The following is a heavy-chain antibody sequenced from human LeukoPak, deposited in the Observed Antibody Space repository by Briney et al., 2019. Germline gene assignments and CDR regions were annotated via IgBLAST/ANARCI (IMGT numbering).Heavy chain of an antibody. D-gene: IGHD3-10*01. CDR1: GFTFSIYG. CDR2: IWNDGGNK. CDR3: ARASGPFDY. V-gene: IGHV3-33*01. Sequence: GGSLRLSCAASGFTFSIYGMHWVRQAPGKGLEWVAVIWNDGGNKYYADSVKGRFTISRDNSKNTLYLQMNSLRAEDAAVYSCARASGPFDYWGQGTLATVSS. J-gene: IGHJ4*02.